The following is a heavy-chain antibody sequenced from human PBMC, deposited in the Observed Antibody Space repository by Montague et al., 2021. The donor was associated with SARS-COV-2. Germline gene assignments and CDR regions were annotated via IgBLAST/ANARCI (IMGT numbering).Heavy chain of an antibody. CDR3: VRYSGWFYFDF. CDR1: GDSVSSNSVA. V-gene: IGHV6-1*01. Sequence: CAISGDSVSSNSVAWSWIRRSPSRGLEWLGRTYYRSKWYSDYAXXVRGRLTVNPDASKNEFSLELNYVTPEDTAVYYCVRYSGWFYFDFWGQGTLVTVSS. CDR2: TYYRSKWYS. D-gene: IGHD6-19*01. J-gene: IGHJ4*02.